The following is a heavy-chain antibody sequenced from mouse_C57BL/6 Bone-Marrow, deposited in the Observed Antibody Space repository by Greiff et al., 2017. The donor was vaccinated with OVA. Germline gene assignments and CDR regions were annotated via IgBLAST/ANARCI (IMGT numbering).Heavy chain of an antibody. CDR3: ARQGYYGSGFDY. Sequence: EVMLVESGGGLVQPGGSLKLSCAASGFTFSDYYMYWVRQTPEKRLEWVAYISNGGGSTYYPDTVKGRFTISRDNAKNTMYLQLSRLKSEDTAMYDCARQGYYGSGFDYWGQGTTLTVSS. J-gene: IGHJ2*01. V-gene: IGHV5-12*01. CDR1: GFTFSDYY. D-gene: IGHD1-1*01. CDR2: ISNGGGST.